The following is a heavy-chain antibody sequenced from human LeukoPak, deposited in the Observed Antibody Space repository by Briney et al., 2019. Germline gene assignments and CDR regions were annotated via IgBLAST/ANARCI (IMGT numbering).Heavy chain of an antibody. CDR3: ARGGWFDP. J-gene: IGHJ5*02. V-gene: IGHV4-34*01. CDR2: INHSGST. CDR1: GGSFSGYY. Sequence: SETLSLTCAVYGGSFSGYYWSWIRQPPGKGLEWIGEINHSGSTIYNPSLKSRVTISVDTSKNQFSLKLSSVTAADTAVYYCARGGWFDPWGQGTLVTVSS.